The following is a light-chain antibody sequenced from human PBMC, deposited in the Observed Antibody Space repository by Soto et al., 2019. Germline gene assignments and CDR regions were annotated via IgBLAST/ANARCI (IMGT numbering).Light chain of an antibody. V-gene: IGKV1-27*01. CDR3: QKYNSAPQT. J-gene: IGKJ1*01. CDR1: QDISNY. CDR2: AAS. Sequence: DIQMTQSPSSLSASVGDRVTITCRASQDISNYLAWYQQKPEKVPKLLIYAASTLHSGVPSRFSGSGSGTDFTLTISSLQPEDFATYYCQKYNSAPQTFGLGTKVEIK.